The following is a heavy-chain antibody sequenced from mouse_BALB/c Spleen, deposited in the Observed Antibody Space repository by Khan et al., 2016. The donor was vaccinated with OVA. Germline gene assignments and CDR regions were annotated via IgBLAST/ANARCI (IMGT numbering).Heavy chain of an antibody. Sequence: VQLQQSGAELVKAGASVKMSCKASGYTFTSYWMHWVKQRLGQGLEWFAETNPTNGRTYYNEKFKSKATLTVDKSSSTAYMLLRGPTFEYSAVYYCARIKKIVATYFDYWGQGTTLTVSS. V-gene: IGHV1S81*02. CDR3: ARIKKIVATYFDY. CDR2: TNPTNGRT. J-gene: IGHJ2*01. CDR1: GYTFTSYW. D-gene: IGHD1-1*01.